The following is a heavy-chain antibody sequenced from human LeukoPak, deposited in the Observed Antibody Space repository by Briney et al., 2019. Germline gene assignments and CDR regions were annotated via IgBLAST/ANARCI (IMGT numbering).Heavy chain of an antibody. V-gene: IGHV1-8*01. CDR2: MNPNSGNT. Sequence: ASVKVSCKASGYTFTSYDIKGVRQPTGQGRDGMGWMNPNSGNTGYAQKFQGRVTMTRNTSISTAYMELSSLRSEDTAVYYCARFDCSGGSCYSGGFDYWGQGTLVTVSS. D-gene: IGHD2-15*01. CDR1: GYTFTSYD. J-gene: IGHJ4*02. CDR3: ARFDCSGGSCYSGGFDY.